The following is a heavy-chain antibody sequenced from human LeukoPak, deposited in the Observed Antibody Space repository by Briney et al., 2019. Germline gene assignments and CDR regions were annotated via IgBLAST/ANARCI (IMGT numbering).Heavy chain of an antibody. CDR1: GGSISSGDYE. CDR2: IYYSGSS. CDR3: ASTNCSSASCYGANWFDP. J-gene: IGHJ5*02. V-gene: IGHV4-30-4*08. Sequence: SXTLSLTCTVSGGSISSGDYEWSWIRQPQGKGMEWNEYIYYSGSSFHYIPSLKSRVNISVDTSKNQSSLRLSSVTAVDTAVYYCASTNCSSASCYGANWFDPWGQGTLVTVSS. D-gene: IGHD2-2*01.